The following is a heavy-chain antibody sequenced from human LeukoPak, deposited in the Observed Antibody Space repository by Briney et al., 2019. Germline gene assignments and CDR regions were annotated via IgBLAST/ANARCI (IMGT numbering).Heavy chain of an antibody. V-gene: IGHV4-59*08. CDR1: GGSITNSY. CDR3: ARHVAVGETA. J-gene: IGHJ5*02. D-gene: IGHD1-26*01. Sequence: SSETLSLTCSVSGGSITNSYWSWIMQPPGKGLEWIGYIYYTGSTTYSPSYKSRVTISVDTSRSQISLKLTSVTAADTAIYYCARHVAVGETAWGQGTLVTVFS. CDR2: IYYTGST.